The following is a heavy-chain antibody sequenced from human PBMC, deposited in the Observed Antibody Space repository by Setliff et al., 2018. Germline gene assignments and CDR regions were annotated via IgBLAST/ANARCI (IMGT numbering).Heavy chain of an antibody. CDR3: AREWGSNGWAFDS. Sequence: SETLSLTCAVYGGSFSGYYWSWIRQPPGKGLEWIGEINHSGSTNYNPSLKSRVTISVDTSKNQFSLTLSSVTAADTAVYYCAREWGSNGWAFDSWGQGTMVTV. D-gene: IGHD3-16*01. CDR2: INHSGST. V-gene: IGHV4-34*01. J-gene: IGHJ3*02. CDR1: GGSFSGYY.